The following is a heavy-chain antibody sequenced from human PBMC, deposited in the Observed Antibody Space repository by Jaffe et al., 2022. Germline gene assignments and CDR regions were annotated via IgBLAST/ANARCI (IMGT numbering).Heavy chain of an antibody. CDR3: ARGRYYDYIWGSYRPLDY. D-gene: IGHD3-16*02. V-gene: IGHV4-34*01. J-gene: IGHJ4*02. CDR2: INHSGST. Sequence: QVQLQQWGAGLLKPSETLSLTCAVYGGSFSGYYWSWIRQPPGKGLEWIGEINHSGSTNYNPSLKSRVTISVDTSKNQFSLKLSSVTAADTAVYYCARGRYYDYIWGSYRPLDYWGQGTLVTVSS. CDR1: GGSFSGYY.